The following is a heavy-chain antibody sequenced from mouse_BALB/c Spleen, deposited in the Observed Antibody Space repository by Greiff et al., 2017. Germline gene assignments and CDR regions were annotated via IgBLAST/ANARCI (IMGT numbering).Heavy chain of an antibody. CDR1: GYAFSSSW. D-gene: IGHD4-1*01. CDR3: ARSGFYAMDY. CDR2: IYPGDGDT. J-gene: IGHJ4*01. V-gene: IGHV1-82*01. Sequence: HLVESGPELVKPGASVKISCKASGYAFSSSWMNWVKQRPGQGLEWIGRIYPGDGDTNYNGKFKGKATLTADKSSSTAYMQLSSLTSVDSAVYFCARSGFYAMDYWGQGTSVTVSS.